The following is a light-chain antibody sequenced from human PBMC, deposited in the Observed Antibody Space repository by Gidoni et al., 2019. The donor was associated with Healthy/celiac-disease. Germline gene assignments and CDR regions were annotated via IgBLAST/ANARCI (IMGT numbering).Light chain of an antibody. Sequence: PPVSVFPGQTARITCSGDALPKQYAYWYQQKPGQAPVLVIYKDSERPSGIPERFSGSSSGTTVTLTISGVQAEDEADYYCQSADSSGTYEVFGGGTKLTVL. CDR3: QSADSSGTYEV. J-gene: IGLJ3*02. V-gene: IGLV3-25*03. CDR1: ALPKQY. CDR2: KDS.